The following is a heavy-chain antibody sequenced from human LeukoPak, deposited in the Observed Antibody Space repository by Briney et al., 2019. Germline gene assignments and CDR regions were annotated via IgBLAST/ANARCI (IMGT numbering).Heavy chain of an antibody. V-gene: IGHV1-2*02. J-gene: IGHJ4*02. CDR2: INPNSGGT. CDR1: GYTFTVYY. Sequence: ASVKVSFKASGYTFTVYYMHWVRQAPEQGLEWMGWINPNSGGTNYAQKFQGRVTMTRDTSISTAYMKLSRLRSDDTAVYYCAREGFDWLSYYFDYWGQGTLFTVSS. D-gene: IGHD3-9*01. CDR3: AREGFDWLSYYFDY.